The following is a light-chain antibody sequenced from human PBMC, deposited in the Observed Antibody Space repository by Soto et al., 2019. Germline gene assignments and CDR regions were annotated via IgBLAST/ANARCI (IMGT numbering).Light chain of an antibody. CDR3: SSYAGSSSVV. CDR1: SSDVGGYNY. CDR2: EVS. J-gene: IGLJ2*01. Sequence: QSALTRPPSASGSPGQSVTISCTGTSSDVGGYNYVSWYQQHPGKAPKLMIYEVSKRPSGVPDRFSGSKSGNTASLTVSGLQAEDEADYYCSSYAGSSSVVFGGGTKLTVL. V-gene: IGLV2-8*01.